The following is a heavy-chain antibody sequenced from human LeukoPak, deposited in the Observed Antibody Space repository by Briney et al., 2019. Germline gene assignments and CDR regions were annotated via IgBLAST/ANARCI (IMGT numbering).Heavy chain of an antibody. J-gene: IGHJ4*02. CDR3: ARDLHYYGSGSSLFFDY. Sequence: GASVKVSCKASGYTFTSYGISWVRQAPGQGLEWMGWISAYNGNTNYAQKLQGRVTMTTDTSTSTAYMELRSLRSDDTAVYYCARDLHYYGSGSSLFFDYWGQGTLVTVSS. V-gene: IGHV1-18*01. CDR2: ISAYNGNT. CDR1: GYTFTSYG. D-gene: IGHD3-10*01.